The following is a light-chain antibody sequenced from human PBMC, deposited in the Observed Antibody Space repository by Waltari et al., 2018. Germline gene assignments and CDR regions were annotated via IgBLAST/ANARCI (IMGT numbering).Light chain of an antibody. V-gene: IGLV2-11*01. CDR1: SSDVGGYNY. CDR2: DVS. J-gene: IGLJ3*02. CDR3: CSYAGSYTWV. Sequence: QSALTQPPPVSGSPGQPVTISCTGTSSDVGGYNYVSWYQQHPGKAPKLMIYDVSKRPSGVPDRFSGSKSGNTASLTISGLQAEDEADYYGCSYAGSYTWVFGGGTKLTVL.